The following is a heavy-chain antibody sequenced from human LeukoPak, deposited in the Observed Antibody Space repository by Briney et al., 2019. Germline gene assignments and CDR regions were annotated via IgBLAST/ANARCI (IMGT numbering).Heavy chain of an antibody. Sequence: ASVKVSCKASGYTFTSYGISWVRQAPGQGLEWMGGIIPIFGTANYAQKFQGRVTITADESTSTAYMELSSLRSEDTAVYYCARGDTIFAPIDYWGQGTLVTVSS. J-gene: IGHJ4*02. V-gene: IGHV1-69*13. D-gene: IGHD3-3*01. CDR3: ARGDTIFAPIDY. CDR2: IIPIFGTA. CDR1: GYTFTSYG.